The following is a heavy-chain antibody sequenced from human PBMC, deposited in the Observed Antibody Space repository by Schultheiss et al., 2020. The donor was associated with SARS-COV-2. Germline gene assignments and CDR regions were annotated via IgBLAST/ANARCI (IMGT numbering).Heavy chain of an antibody. V-gene: IGHV1-69*13. D-gene: IGHD3-22*01. J-gene: IGHJ5*02. CDR1: GYTFTSYG. CDR2: IIPIFGTA. Sequence: SVKVSCKASGYTFTSYGISWVRQAPGQGLEWMGGIIPIFGTANYAQKFQGRVTITADESTSTAYMELSSLRSEDTAVYYCARASYYYDRRGGGCWFDPWGQGTLVTVSS. CDR3: ARASYYYDRRGGGCWFDP.